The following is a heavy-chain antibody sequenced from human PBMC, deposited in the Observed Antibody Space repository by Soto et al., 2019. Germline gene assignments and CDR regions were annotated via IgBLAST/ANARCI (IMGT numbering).Heavy chain of an antibody. CDR3: ARRPKRGSYSWCFDY. V-gene: IGHV4-39*01. D-gene: IGHD1-26*01. CDR2: VYYSGSA. J-gene: IGHJ4*02. CDR1: GGSISSNGYY. Sequence: QLQLQESGPGLVKPSETLSLTCTVSGGSISSNGYYWGWIRQPPGKGLEWIGSVYYSGSANYNPSLKCRLTMSVDTSKNQFSLKLISVTAADTAVYYCARRPKRGSYSWCFDYWGQGTLVTVSS.